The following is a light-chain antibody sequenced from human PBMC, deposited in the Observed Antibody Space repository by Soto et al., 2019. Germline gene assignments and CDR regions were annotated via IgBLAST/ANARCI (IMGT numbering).Light chain of an antibody. CDR2: KAS. V-gene: IGKV1-5*03. CDR3: QQYNTYSRT. Sequence: DMQMTQSPSTLSASVGDRVTITCRASQSIGTWLAWYQQKPGKAPSLLIYKASNLESGVSSRFSGSGSGTEFTLTISSLQPDDFATYYCQQYNTYSRTFGQGTKVEIK. J-gene: IGKJ1*01. CDR1: QSIGTW.